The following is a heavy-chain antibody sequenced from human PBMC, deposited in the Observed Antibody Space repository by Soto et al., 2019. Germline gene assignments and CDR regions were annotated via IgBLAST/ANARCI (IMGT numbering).Heavy chain of an antibody. CDR2: ISYDGSNK. Sequence: GGSLRLSCAASGFTFSSYGMHWVRQAPGKGLEWVAVISYDGSNKYYADSVKGRFTISRDNSKNTLYLQMNSLRAEDTAVYYCAKRTGRYSSGLGFFDYWGQGTQVTVSS. J-gene: IGHJ4*02. CDR1: GFTFSSYG. V-gene: IGHV3-30*18. CDR3: AKRTGRYSSGLGFFDY. D-gene: IGHD6-19*01.